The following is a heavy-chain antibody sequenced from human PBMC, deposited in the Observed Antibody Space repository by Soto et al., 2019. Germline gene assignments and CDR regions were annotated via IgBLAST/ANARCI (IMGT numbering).Heavy chain of an antibody. Sequence: QVQLVESGGGVVQPGRSLRLSCAASGFTFSSYGMHWVGQAPGKGLEWVAVIWYDGSNKYYADSVKGRFTISRDNSKNTLYLQMNSLRAEDTAVYYCARDRRMMGKSEYFQHWGQGTLVTVSS. CDR1: GFTFSSYG. CDR3: ARDRRMMGKSEYFQH. CDR2: IWYDGSNK. D-gene: IGHD3-16*01. V-gene: IGHV3-33*01. J-gene: IGHJ1*01.